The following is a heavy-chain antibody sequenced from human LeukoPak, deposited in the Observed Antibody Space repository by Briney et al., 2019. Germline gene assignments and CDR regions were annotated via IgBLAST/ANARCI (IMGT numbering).Heavy chain of an antibody. Sequence: GGSLRLSCAASGVKFSSNSMNWVRQAPGKGLEWVSFISTSSSYIYYADSVKGRFTISRDNAKNSLYLQMNSLRAEDTAVYYCAKGFSSGWYSPIDYWGQGTLVTVSS. J-gene: IGHJ4*02. D-gene: IGHD6-19*01. V-gene: IGHV3-21*04. CDR2: ISTSSSYI. CDR1: GVKFSSNS. CDR3: AKGFSSGWYSPIDY.